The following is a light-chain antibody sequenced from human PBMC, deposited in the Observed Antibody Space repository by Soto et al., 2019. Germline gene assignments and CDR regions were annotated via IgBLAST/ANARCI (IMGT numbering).Light chain of an antibody. CDR2: DAS. J-gene: IGKJ1*01. V-gene: IGKV3-11*01. CDR3: QQRNNWTWT. CDR1: QSVSTY. Sequence: DNVSTQSPDTLSLSPGERATLSCRASQSVSTYLAWYQQKPGQGPRLLIYDASNRATGIPARFSGSGSGTDFTLTISSLQNEDFAVYYCQQRNNWTWTFGQGTKVDIK.